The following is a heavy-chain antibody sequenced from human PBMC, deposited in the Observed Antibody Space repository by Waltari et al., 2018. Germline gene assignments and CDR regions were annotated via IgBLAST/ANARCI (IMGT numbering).Heavy chain of an antibody. J-gene: IGHJ4*02. CDR3: ARDGGVNDIAAAAHGGDY. CDR2: IIPILGTA. Sequence: QVQLVQSGAEVKKPGSSVKVSCTASGGTFSSYAISWVRQAPGQGLELMGRIIPILGTANYDRKFQGRITITADKSTSTAYMELSSLRSEDTAVYYCARDGGVNDIAAAAHGGDYWGQGTLVTVSS. V-gene: IGHV1-69*08. CDR1: GGTFSSYA. D-gene: IGHD6-13*01.